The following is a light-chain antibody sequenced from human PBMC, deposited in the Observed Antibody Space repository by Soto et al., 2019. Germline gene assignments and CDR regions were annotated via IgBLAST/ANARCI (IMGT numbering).Light chain of an antibody. CDR2: DAS. CDR1: RRVSNSY. CDR3: QQYERPPFA. Sequence: EIVLTQSPGTLSLFPGDRATLSCRASRRVSNSYLAWFQQKPGQAPRLLIYDASSRAAGVPDRVSGGGSGTDFTLTISALEPEDFALYFCQQYERPPFAFGQGTRLEI. J-gene: IGKJ2*01. V-gene: IGKV3-20*01.